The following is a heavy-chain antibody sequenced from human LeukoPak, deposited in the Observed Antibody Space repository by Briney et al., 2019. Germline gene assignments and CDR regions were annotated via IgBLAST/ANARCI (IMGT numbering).Heavy chain of an antibody. CDR3: ARDPPTYYYDSSGYGDY. J-gene: IGHJ4*02. Sequence: GGSLRLSCAASGFTFSDYYMSWIRQAPGKGLEWVSYISSSGSTIYYADSVKGRFTISRDNAKNSLYLQMNSLRAEDTAVYYCARDPPTYYYDSSGYGDYWGQGTLVTVSS. CDR2: ISSSGSTI. V-gene: IGHV3-11*04. D-gene: IGHD3-22*01. CDR1: GFTFSDYY.